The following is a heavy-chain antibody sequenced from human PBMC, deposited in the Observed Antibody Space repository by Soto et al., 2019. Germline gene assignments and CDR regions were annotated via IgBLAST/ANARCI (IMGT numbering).Heavy chain of an antibody. V-gene: IGHV3-30-3*01. J-gene: IGHJ4*02. CDR3: ARDMLYSSSWYGRTLVY. D-gene: IGHD6-13*01. Sequence: PGGSLRLSCAASGFTFSSYAMHWVRQASGKGLEWVAVISYDGSNKYYADSVKGRFTISRDNSKNTLYLQMNSLRAEDTAVYYCARDMLYSSSWYGRTLVYWGQGTLVTVSS. CDR1: GFTFSSYA. CDR2: ISYDGSNK.